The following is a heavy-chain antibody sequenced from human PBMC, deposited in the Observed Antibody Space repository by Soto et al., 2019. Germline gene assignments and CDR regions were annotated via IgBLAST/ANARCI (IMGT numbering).Heavy chain of an antibody. V-gene: IGHV5-10-1*01. Sequence: GESLKISCKGSGYSFTSYWISWVRQMPGKGLEWMGRIDPSDSYTNYSPSFQGHVTISADKSISTAYLQWSSLKASDTAMYYCARPGRAAAGPDDFDIWGQGTMVTAS. CDR2: IDPSDSYT. CDR1: GYSFTSYW. CDR3: ARPGRAAAGPDDFDI. D-gene: IGHD6-13*01. J-gene: IGHJ3*02.